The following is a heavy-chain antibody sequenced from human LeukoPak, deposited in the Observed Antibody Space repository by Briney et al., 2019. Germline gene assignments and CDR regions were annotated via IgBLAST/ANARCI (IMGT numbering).Heavy chain of an antibody. CDR3: AKDTYYGYAFDI. CDR2: ISGSGGST. V-gene: IGHV3-23*01. J-gene: IGHJ3*02. D-gene: IGHD3-10*01. CDR1: GFTFSSYA. Sequence: GGSLRLSCAASGFTFSSYAMSWVRQAPGKGLEWVSAISGSGGSTYYADSVKGRFTISRDNSENTLYLQMNSLRAEDTAVYYCAKDTYYGYAFDIWGQGTMVTVSS.